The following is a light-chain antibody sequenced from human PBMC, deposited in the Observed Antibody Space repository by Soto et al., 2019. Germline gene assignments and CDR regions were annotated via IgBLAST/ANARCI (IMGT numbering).Light chain of an antibody. CDR1: QSVNSN. Sequence: EIVMTQSPATLSLSPGERATLSCRASQSVNSNLAWYQQKPGQAPRLLIYGASTRATGIPARFSGSGSGTEFTRTIISLQSEDFAVYYCQQYNNWPPFTFGQGTKLEIK. CDR3: QQYNNWPPFT. V-gene: IGKV3-15*01. CDR2: GAS. J-gene: IGKJ2*01.